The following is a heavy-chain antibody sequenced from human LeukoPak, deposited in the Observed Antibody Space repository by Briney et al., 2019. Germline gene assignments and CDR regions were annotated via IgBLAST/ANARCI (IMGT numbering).Heavy chain of an antibody. D-gene: IGHD5-24*01. J-gene: IGHJ4*02. V-gene: IGHV4-59*01. CDR1: GGSITSYY. Sequence: PSETLSLTCTVSGGSITSYYWSWIRQPPGKGLEWIGYIYYSGGTNYNPSLKSRVTISVDTSKNQFSLKLSSVTAADTAVYYCARVGLQFSYDYWGQGALVTVSS. CDR2: IYYSGGT. CDR3: ARVGLQFSYDY.